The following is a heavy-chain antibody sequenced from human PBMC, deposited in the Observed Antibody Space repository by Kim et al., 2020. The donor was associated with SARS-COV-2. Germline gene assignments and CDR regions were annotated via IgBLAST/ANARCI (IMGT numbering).Heavy chain of an antibody. CDR3: ASGAAYVRGNGAN. Sequence: SETLSLTCAVYNGSLSGYYWSWIRQPPGMGLEWIGEISHSGSTIYNPSLKSRVTISVDTSKNQFSLRLSSVTAADTAVYYCASGAAYVRGNGANWGPGTL. V-gene: IGHV4-34*01. D-gene: IGHD3-16*01. J-gene: IGHJ1*01. CDR1: NGSLSGYY. CDR2: ISHSGST.